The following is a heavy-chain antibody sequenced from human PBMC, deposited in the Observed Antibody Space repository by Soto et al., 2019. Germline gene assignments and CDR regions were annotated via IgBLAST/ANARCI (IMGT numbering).Heavy chain of an antibody. Sequence: SETLSLTCTVSGGSISSYYWSWIRQPPGKGLEWIGYIYYSGSTNYNRSLKRQVTISVDTSKNQSSLKLSSVIADDTAVYYCARATSIAVAGSPLYYFDYWGQGTLVTVSS. CDR2: IYYSGST. CDR3: ARATSIAVAGSPLYYFDY. V-gene: IGHV4-59*01. D-gene: IGHD6-19*01. J-gene: IGHJ4*02. CDR1: GGSISSYY.